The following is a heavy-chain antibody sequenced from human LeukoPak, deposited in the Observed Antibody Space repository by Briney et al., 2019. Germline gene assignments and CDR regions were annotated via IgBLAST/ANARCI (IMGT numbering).Heavy chain of an antibody. V-gene: IGHV4-38-2*02. CDR1: GFSISSGYY. D-gene: IGHD3-3*01. CDR2: IYYSGST. J-gene: IGHJ3*02. Sequence: PSETLSLTCTVSGFSISSGYYWGWIRQPPGKGLEWIGSIYYSGSTYYNPSLKSRVTISVDTSKNQFSLKLSSVTAADTAVYYCARPRGYDFWSGPDAFDIWGQGTMVTVSS. CDR3: ARPRGYDFWSGPDAFDI.